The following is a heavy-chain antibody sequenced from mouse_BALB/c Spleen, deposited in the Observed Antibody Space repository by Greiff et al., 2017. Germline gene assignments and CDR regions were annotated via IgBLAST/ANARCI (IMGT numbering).Heavy chain of an antibody. V-gene: IGHV5-17*02. Sequence: EVKVEESGGGLVQPGGSRTLSCAASGFTFSSFGMHWVRQAPEKGLEWVAYISSGSSTIYYADIVKGRFTISRDNPKNTLFLQMTSLRSEDTAMYYWARSAGDWYFDVWGAGTTVTVSS. CDR2: ISSGSSTI. CDR1: GFTFSSFG. J-gene: IGHJ1*01. CDR3: ARSAGDWYFDV. D-gene: IGHD3-1*01.